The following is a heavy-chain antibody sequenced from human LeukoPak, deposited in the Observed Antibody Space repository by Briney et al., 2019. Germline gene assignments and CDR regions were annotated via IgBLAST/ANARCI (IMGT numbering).Heavy chain of an antibody. CDR2: IYYSGST. D-gene: IGHD3-22*01. V-gene: IGHV4-30-4*01. Sequence: PSETLTLTCTVSGGSISSGDYYWSWIRQPPGKGLEWIGYIYYSGSTYYNPSLKSRVTISVDTSKNQFSLKLSSVTAADTAVYYCARARESSGYYYNWGQETLVTVSS. J-gene: IGHJ4*02. CDR3: ARARESSGYYYN. CDR1: GGSISSGDYY.